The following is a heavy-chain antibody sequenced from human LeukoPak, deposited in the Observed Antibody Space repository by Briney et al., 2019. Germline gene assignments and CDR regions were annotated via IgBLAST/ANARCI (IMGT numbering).Heavy chain of an antibody. Sequence: ASVKVSCKASGYNFNIYGINWVRQAPGRGLEWMGWISAYNGNTNYAQKLQDRVTMTTDTSTSTAYMELRSLRSDDAAVYYCARGSGASASDAFDIWGQGTMVSVSS. CDR1: GYNFNIYG. D-gene: IGHD1-26*01. CDR3: ARGSGASASDAFDI. CDR2: ISAYNGNT. J-gene: IGHJ3*02. V-gene: IGHV1-18*01.